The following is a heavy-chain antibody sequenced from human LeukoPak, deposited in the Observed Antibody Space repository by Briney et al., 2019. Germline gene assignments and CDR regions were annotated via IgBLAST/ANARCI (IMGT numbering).Heavy chain of an antibody. CDR3: AKDFLVYYYDSRVLDY. V-gene: IGHV3-30*02. CDR2: IRYDGSNK. D-gene: IGHD3-22*01. J-gene: IGHJ4*02. Sequence: GGSLRLSCAASGFTFRSYGMHWVRQAPGKGLEWVAFIRYDGSNKYCTDSVKGRFTISRDNSKNTLYLQMNSLRAEDTAVYYCAKDFLVYYYDSRVLDYWGQGTLVTVSS. CDR1: GFTFRSYG.